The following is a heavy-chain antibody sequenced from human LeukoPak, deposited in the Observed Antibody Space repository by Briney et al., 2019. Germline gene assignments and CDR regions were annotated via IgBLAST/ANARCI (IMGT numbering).Heavy chain of an antibody. V-gene: IGHV4-39*07. D-gene: IGHD4-23*01. CDR3: ARDVGDYSGNPGFDY. CDR1: GGSISSSSYY. Sequence: PSETLSLTCTVSGGSISSSSYYWGWIRQPPGKGLEWIGSIYYSGSTYYNPSLKSRVTISVDTSKNQFSLKLSSVTAADTAVYYCARDVGDYSGNPGFDYWGQGTLVTVSS. CDR2: IYYSGST. J-gene: IGHJ4*02.